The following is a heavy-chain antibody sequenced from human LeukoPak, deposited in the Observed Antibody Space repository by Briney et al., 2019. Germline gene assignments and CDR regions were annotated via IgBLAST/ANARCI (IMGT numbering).Heavy chain of an antibody. J-gene: IGHJ3*02. Sequence: GGSLRLSCTASGFSLNDYFMTWIRQAPGKGLEWASYISSSGSSTYYADSVEGRFTISRDNAKNSLYLQMNSLRAEDTAVYYCARESRWAFDIWGQGTMVTVSS. CDR2: ISSSGSST. CDR1: GFSLNDYF. V-gene: IGHV3-11*01. CDR3: ARESRWAFDI. D-gene: IGHD5-24*01.